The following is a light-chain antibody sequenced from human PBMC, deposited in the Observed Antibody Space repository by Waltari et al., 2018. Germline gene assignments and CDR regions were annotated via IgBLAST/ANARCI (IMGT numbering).Light chain of an antibody. CDR3: QQYTSFSLT. J-gene: IGKJ4*01. CDR1: QVINNY. CDR2: YAS. Sequence: AIRMTQSPFSLSASVGDRVPITCWASQVINNYLACYHQKPAKAPKFFIYYASTLQNGAPSNFSGSGSGTDYILTISSLQSEDFATYYSQQYTSFSLTFGGGTTVEIK. V-gene: IGKV1D-43*01.